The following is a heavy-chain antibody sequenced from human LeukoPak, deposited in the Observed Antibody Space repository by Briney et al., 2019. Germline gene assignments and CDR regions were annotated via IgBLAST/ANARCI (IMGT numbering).Heavy chain of an antibody. V-gene: IGHV4-59*01. CDR1: GGSISSYY. CDR2: IYYSGST. Sequence: SETLSLTCTVSGGSISSYYWSWIRQPPGKGLEWIGYIYYSGSTNYNPSLKSRVTISVDTSENQFSLKLSSVTAADTAVYYCARQPASDYMDVWGKGTTVTISS. CDR3: ARQPASDYMDV. J-gene: IGHJ6*03. D-gene: IGHD2-2*01.